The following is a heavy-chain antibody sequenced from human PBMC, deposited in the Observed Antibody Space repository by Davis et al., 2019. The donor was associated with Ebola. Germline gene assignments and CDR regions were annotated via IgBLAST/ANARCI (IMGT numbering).Heavy chain of an antibody. D-gene: IGHD1-26*01. CDR2: IRTKPNNYAT. CDR3: TRPVEANWFDP. V-gene: IGHV3-73*01. Sequence: GGSLTLSCAASGFSFGDSAMHWVRQASGKGLEWVGRIRTKPNNYATAYAASVKGRFTISRDDSKNTAYLQMNSLKTEDTAVYYCTRPVEANWFDPWGQGTLVTVSS. J-gene: IGHJ5*02. CDR1: GFSFGDSA.